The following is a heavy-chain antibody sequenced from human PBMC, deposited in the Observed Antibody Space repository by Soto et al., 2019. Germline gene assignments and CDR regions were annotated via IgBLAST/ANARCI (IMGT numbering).Heavy chain of an antibody. CDR3: VKAFTTQPGRRKFDY. CDR1: GFTFSTYA. J-gene: IGHJ4*02. V-gene: IGHV3-64D*06. CDR2: ISNNGGST. D-gene: IGHD2-15*01. Sequence: GGSLRLSCSASGFTFSTYAMHWVRQAPGKGLEYVSGISNNGGSTYYADSVKGRFTISRDNSKSTLYLQSSSLRAEDTAVYYCVKAFTTQPGRRKFDYWGQGTLVTVSS.